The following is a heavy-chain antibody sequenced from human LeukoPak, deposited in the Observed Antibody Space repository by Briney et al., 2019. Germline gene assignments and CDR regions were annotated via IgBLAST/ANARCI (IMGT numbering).Heavy chain of an antibody. J-gene: IGHJ3*02. CDR2: IYYSGST. CDR3: ARAIGDGDAFDI. CDR1: GGSISSYY. Sequence: SETLSFTCTVSGGSISSYYWSWIRQPPGKGLEWIGYIYYSGSTNYNPSLKSRVTISVDTSKNQFSLKLSSVTAADTAVYYCARAIGDGDAFDIWGQGTMVTVSS. D-gene: IGHD5-24*01. V-gene: IGHV4-59*01.